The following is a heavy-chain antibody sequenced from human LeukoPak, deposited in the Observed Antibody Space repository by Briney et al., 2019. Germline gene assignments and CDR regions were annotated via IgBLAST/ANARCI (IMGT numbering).Heavy chain of an antibody. V-gene: IGHV4-34*01. CDR3: ARGYYYGMDV. CDR2: INHSGST. J-gene: IGHJ6*02. Sequence: SETLSLTCAVYGGSFSGYYWSWIRQPPGKGLEWSGEINHSGSTNYNPSLKSRVTISVDTSKNQFSLKLSSVAAEDTAVYYCARGYYYGMDVWGQGTTVTVSS. CDR1: GGSFSGYY.